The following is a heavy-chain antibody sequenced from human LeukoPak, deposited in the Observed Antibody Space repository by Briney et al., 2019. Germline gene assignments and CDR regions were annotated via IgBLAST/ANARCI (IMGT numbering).Heavy chain of an antibody. V-gene: IGHV4-59*01. CDR1: GASINDYY. D-gene: IGHD1/OR15-1a*01. J-gene: IGHJ4*02. Sequence: SETLPLTCSVSGASINDYYWSWIRQPPGEGLQWIGYVSYSGTTNYSPSLKSRLSISVDMSKNQFSLKLTSVTAADTAAYYCARSSIAGTRPAYWGQGTLVTVSS. CDR2: VSYSGTT. CDR3: ARSSIAGTRPAY.